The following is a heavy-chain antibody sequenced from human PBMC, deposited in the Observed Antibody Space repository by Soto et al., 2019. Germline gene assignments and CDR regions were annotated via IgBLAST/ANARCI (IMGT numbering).Heavy chain of an antibody. V-gene: IGHV3-30-3*01. D-gene: IGHD3-3*01. CDR1: GFTFSSYA. CDR3: AVIVRDFWSGYYSYLYYGMDV. CDR2: ISYDGSNK. J-gene: IGHJ6*02. Sequence: GGSLRLSCAASGFTFSSYAMHWVRQAPGKGLEWVAVISYDGSNKYYADSVKGRFTISRDNSKNTLHLQMNSLRAEDTAVYYCAVIVRDFWSGYYSYLYYGMDVWGQGTTVTVSS.